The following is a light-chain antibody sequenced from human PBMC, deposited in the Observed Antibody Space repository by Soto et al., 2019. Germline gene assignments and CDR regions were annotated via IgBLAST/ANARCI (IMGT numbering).Light chain of an antibody. V-gene: IGKV1-39*01. CDR3: QQSYSTPFT. CDR1: QSISSY. J-gene: IGKJ3*01. Sequence: DIQMTQSPSSXSASVGDRVTITCRTSQSISSYLNWYQQKPGKAPKLLIYAASSLQSGVPSRFSGSGSGTDFTLTISSLQPEDFATYYCQQSYSTPFTSGPGTKVDIK. CDR2: AAS.